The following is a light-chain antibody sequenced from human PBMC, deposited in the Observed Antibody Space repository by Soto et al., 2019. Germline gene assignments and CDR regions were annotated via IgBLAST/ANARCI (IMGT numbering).Light chain of an antibody. Sequence: QSVLTQPPSASGTPGQRVTISCSGSSSNIGSNYVYWYQQLPGTAPKLLLYRNNQRPSGVPDGFSGSKSGTSASLAISGVRSEDEADYYCAACDDSLSGMVFGGGTKLPVL. CDR2: RNN. J-gene: IGLJ2*01. CDR1: SSNIGSNY. CDR3: AACDDSLSGMV. V-gene: IGLV1-47*01.